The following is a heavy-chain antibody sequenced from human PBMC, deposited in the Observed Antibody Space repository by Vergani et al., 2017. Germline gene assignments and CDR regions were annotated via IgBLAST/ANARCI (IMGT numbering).Heavy chain of an antibody. CDR3: ARTYYDFWSGYHTSLDY. D-gene: IGHD3-3*01. V-gene: IGHV3-30-3*01. J-gene: IGHJ4*02. CDR2: ISYDGGNK. Sequence: QVQLVESGGGLVKPGGSLRLSCAASGFTFSDYYMSWIRQAPGKGLEWVAVISYDGGNKYYADSVKGRFTISRDNSKNTLYLQMNSLRAEDTAVYYCARTYYDFWSGYHTSLDYWGQGTLVTVSS. CDR1: GFTFSDYY.